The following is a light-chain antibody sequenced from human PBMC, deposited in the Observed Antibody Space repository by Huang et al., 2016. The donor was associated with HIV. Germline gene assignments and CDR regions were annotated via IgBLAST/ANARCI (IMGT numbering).Light chain of an antibody. Sequence: DIQMTQSPSSLSTSVGDRVTITCRASQGAGNSLAWYQQKPGKVPKLLIYAASTLRSGVPSRFSGSGSETEFTLTISGLQPEDVATYYCQKYNSAPYTFGQGTRLDIK. CDR3: QKYNSAPYT. V-gene: IGKV1-27*01. CDR2: AAS. J-gene: IGKJ2*01. CDR1: QGAGNS.